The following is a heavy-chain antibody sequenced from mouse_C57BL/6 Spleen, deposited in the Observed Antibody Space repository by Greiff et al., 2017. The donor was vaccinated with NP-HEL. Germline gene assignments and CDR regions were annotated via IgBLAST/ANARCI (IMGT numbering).Heavy chain of an antibody. CDR3: ALYYSNYECAY. J-gene: IGHJ3*01. CDR2: INPNNGGT. CDR1: GYTFTDYN. D-gene: IGHD2-5*01. Sequence: EVQLQQSGPELVKPGASVKIPCKASGYTFTDYNMDWVKQSHGKSLEWIGDINPNNGGTIYNQKFKGKATLTVDKSSSTAYMELRSLTSEDTAVYYCALYYSNYECAYWGQGTLVTVSA. V-gene: IGHV1-18*01.